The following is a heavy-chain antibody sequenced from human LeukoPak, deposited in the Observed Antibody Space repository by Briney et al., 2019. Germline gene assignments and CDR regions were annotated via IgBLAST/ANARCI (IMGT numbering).Heavy chain of an antibody. J-gene: IGHJ5*02. CDR3: ARDSSGYYYDNWFDP. V-gene: IGHV4-59*12. D-gene: IGHD3-22*01. Sequence: SETLSLTCTVSGGSISSYYWTWIRQPPGKGLEWIGYIYYSGSTNYNPSLKSRVTISVDTSKNQFSLKLSSVTAADTAVYYCARDSSGYYYDNWFDPWGQGTLVTVSS. CDR1: GGSISSYY. CDR2: IYYSGST.